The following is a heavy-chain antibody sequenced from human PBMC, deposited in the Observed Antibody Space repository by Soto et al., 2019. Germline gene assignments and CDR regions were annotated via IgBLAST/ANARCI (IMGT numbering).Heavy chain of an antibody. V-gene: IGHV3-21*01. J-gene: IGHJ3*02. Sequence: EVQLVESGGGLVKPGGSLRLSCAASGFTFSSYSMNWVRQAPGKGLEWVSSISSSSSYIYYADSVKGRFTISRDNTKNSLYLQMNSLRAEDTAVYYCARYYYYGSGSYQNDAFDIWGQGTMVTVSS. D-gene: IGHD3-10*01. CDR2: ISSSSSYI. CDR3: ARYYYYGSGSYQNDAFDI. CDR1: GFTFSSYS.